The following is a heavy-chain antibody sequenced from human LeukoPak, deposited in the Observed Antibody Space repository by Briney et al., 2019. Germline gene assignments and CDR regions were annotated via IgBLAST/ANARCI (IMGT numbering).Heavy chain of an antibody. CDR3: AREWEPPRAGGYYFDY. V-gene: IGHV3-72*01. J-gene: IGHJ4*02. CDR2: STIKANSYTT. D-gene: IGHD1-26*01. CDR1: GFTFSDHY. Sequence: PGGSLRLSCAASGFTFSDHYMDWVRQAPGKGLEWVSRSTIKANSYTTEYAASVKGRFAISRDDSKNSLYLQMNSLQIEDSAVYYCAREWEPPRAGGYYFDYWGQGTLVTVSS.